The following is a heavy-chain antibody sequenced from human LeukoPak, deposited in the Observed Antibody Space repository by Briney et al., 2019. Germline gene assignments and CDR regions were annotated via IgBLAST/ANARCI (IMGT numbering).Heavy chain of an antibody. D-gene: IGHD3-9*01. Sequence: GSLRLSCAASGFTFSNYAMSWVRQAPGKGLEWVSAISGSGGSTYYADSVKGRFTISRDNSKNTLYLQMNSLRAEDTAIYYCAKDHYDILTVSMDVWGKGTTVTVSS. CDR2: ISGSGGST. V-gene: IGHV3-23*01. J-gene: IGHJ6*03. CDR1: GFTFSNYA. CDR3: AKDHYDILTVSMDV.